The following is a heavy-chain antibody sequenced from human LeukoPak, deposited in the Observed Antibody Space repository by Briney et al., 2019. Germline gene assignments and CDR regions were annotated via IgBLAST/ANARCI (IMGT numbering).Heavy chain of an antibody. J-gene: IGHJ3*02. D-gene: IGHD6-13*01. CDR1: GGSIRSYY. CDR3: ARSSSGSSYTAFDI. Sequence: SETLSLTCTVSGGSIRSYYWSWVRQPAGKGLEWIGRIYFSGSTNYSPSLKSRVTLSIDTSNSQFLLNLHSVTAADTAVYYCARSSSGSSYTAFDIWGQGTMVTVSS. V-gene: IGHV4-4*07. CDR2: IYFSGST.